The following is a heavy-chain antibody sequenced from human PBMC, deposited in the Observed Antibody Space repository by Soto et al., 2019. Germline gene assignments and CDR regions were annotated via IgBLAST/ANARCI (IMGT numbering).Heavy chain of an antibody. Sequence: PGGSLRLSCAASGFTFTNAWMNWVRQTPGKGLERVGRIKSKTDGGSTYYADSVKGRFTISRDDSKNTLYLRMNSLRSDDTAVYYCVKEANPFINTLVVLIFDYWGQGTQVTVSS. CDR1: GFTFTNAW. J-gene: IGHJ4*02. CDR2: IKSKTDGGST. D-gene: IGHD3-22*01. CDR3: VKEANPFINTLVVLIFDY. V-gene: IGHV3-15*07.